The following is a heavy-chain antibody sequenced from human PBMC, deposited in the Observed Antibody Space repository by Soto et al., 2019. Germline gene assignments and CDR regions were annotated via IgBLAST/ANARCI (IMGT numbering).Heavy chain of an antibody. Sequence: LRLSCAASGFTFSDYTLNWVRQAPGKGLEWVSCISSTSSYISYADSVRGRFTISRDNAKNSLFLQMNSLRAEDTAVYFCARGSDSGYFSDYWGQGTLVTVSS. J-gene: IGHJ4*02. V-gene: IGHV3-21*01. CDR2: ISSTSSYI. D-gene: IGHD3-22*01. CDR3: ARGSDSGYFSDY. CDR1: GFTFSDYT.